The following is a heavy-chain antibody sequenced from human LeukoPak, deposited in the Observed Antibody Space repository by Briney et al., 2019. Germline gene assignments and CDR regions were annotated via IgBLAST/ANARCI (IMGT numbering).Heavy chain of an antibody. D-gene: IGHD3-10*01. CDR1: GDSISSSYY. CDR3: ARDSGTTGEVKFDP. CDR2: IYSSGTT. J-gene: IGHJ5*02. Sequence: SETLSLTCTVSGDSISSSYYWAWIHQPPGKGLEWIGSIYSSGTTYYNPSLKSRVTMSVDTSKNKFSLKLSSVTAADTAVYYCARDSGTTGEVKFDPWGQGTLVTVSS. V-gene: IGHV4-39*07.